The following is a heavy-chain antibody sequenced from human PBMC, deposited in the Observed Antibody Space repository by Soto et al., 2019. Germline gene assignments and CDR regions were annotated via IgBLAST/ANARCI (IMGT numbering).Heavy chain of an antibody. Sequence: SETLSLTCTVSGGSISSGGYYWSWIRQHPGKGLEWIGYIYYSGSTYYNPSLKSRVTISVDTSKNQFSLKLSSVTAADTAVYYCARVYGPGALNVATGYYYYMDVWGKGTTVTVSS. CDR2: IYYSGST. V-gene: IGHV4-61*08. CDR3: ARVYGPGALNVATGYYYYMDV. CDR1: GGSISSGGYY. J-gene: IGHJ6*03. D-gene: IGHD5-12*01.